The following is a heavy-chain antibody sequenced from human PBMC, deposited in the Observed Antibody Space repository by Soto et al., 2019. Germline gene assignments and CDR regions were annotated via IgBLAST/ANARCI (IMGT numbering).Heavy chain of an antibody. Sequence: SVEVSCQASGFPFTNSSVQWGRQARGQRLEWIGWIVVGSGNTNYAQKFQERVTITRDMSTSTAYMELSSLRSEDTAVYYCAAVGYYDSSGYPDDWGQETLVTVAS. CDR2: IVVGSGNT. V-gene: IGHV1-58*01. CDR3: AAVGYYDSSGYPDD. D-gene: IGHD3-22*01. J-gene: IGHJ4*02. CDR1: GFPFTNSS.